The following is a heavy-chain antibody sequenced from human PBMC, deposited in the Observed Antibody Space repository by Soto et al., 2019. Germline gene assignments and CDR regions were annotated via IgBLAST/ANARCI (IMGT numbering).Heavy chain of an antibody. CDR1: GGSVSSGSYY. V-gene: IGHV4-61*01. D-gene: IGHD5-12*01. J-gene: IGHJ4*02. CDR3: AYGFRDGYNYHYFDY. CDR2: IYYSGST. Sequence: SETLSLTCTVPGGSVSSGSYYWSWIRQPPGKGLEWIGYIYYSGSTNYNPSLKSRVTISVDTSKNQFSLKLSSVTAADTAVYYCAYGFRDGYNYHYFDYWGQGTLVTVSS.